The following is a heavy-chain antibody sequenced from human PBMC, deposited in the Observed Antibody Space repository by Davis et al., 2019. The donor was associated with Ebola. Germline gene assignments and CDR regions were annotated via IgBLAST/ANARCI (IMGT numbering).Heavy chain of an antibody. Sequence: PGGSLRLSCAASGFTFSSYAMHWVRQAPGKGLEYVSAISSNGGSTYYANSVKGRFTISRDNSENTLYLQMGSLRAEDMAVYYCARGTPGQWLADDAFDIWGQGTMVTVSS. CDR3: ARGTPGQWLADDAFDI. V-gene: IGHV3-64*01. J-gene: IGHJ3*02. CDR1: GFTFSSYA. D-gene: IGHD6-19*01. CDR2: ISSNGGST.